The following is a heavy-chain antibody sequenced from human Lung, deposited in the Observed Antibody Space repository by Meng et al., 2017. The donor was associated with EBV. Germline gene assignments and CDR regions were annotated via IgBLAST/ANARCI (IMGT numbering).Heavy chain of an antibody. CDR2: IYYSGST. CDR1: GGAISSGGYY. Sequence: QVRPQESGHGLGKPSQTLSLICTVSGGAISSGGYYWSWIRQHPEKGLEWTGYIYYSGSTYYKPSLKSRLTISVDTSKNQLSLRLSSVTAADTAVYYCARGLWYYDRGGYFDNWGRGTLVTVSS. J-gene: IGHJ4*02. D-gene: IGHD3-22*01. CDR3: ARGLWYYDRGGYFDN. V-gene: IGHV4-31*03.